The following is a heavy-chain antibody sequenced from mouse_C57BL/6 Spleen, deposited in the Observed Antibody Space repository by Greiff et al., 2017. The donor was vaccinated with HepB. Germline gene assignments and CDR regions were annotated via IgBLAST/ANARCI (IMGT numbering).Heavy chain of an antibody. D-gene: IGHD2-4*01. V-gene: IGHV1-5*01. CDR3: TRWRLRRSDYYAMDY. CDR2: IYPGNSDT. J-gene: IGHJ4*01. Sequence: EVKVVESGTVLARPGASVKMSCKTSGYTFTSYWMHWVKQRPGQGLEWIGAIYPGNSDTSYNQKFKGKAKLTAVTSASTAYMELSSLTNKDSAVYYCTRWRLRRSDYYAMDYWGQGTSVTVSS. CDR1: GYTFTSYW.